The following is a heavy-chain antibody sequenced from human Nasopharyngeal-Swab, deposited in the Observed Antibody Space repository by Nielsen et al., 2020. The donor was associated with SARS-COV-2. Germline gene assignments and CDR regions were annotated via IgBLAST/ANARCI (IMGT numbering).Heavy chain of an antibody. J-gene: IGHJ4*02. V-gene: IGHV3-23*01. D-gene: IGHD6-13*01. CDR2: ISGSGGST. CDR3: AKEVAAAIGEYYFDY. Sequence: GGSLRLSCAASGFTFSSYAMSWVRQAPGKGLEWVSAISGSGGSTYYADSVKGRFTISRDNSKNTLYLQMNSLRAEDTAAYYCAKEVAAAIGEYYFDYWGQGTLVTVSS. CDR1: GFTFSSYA.